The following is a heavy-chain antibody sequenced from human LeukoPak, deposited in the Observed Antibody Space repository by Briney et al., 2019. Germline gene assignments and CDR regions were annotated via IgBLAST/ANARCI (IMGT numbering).Heavy chain of an antibody. J-gene: IGHJ4*02. Sequence: ASVKVSCKASGYTFTGNCMHWVRQAPGQGLEWVGWINPNSGATSYAQKFQGRVTVTRDTSISTAYMELSRLRSDDTAVYYCTRESIVGGTTLDFWGQGTLVTVSS. D-gene: IGHD1-26*01. CDR2: INPNSGAT. CDR1: GYTFTGNC. V-gene: IGHV1-2*02. CDR3: TRESIVGGTTLDF.